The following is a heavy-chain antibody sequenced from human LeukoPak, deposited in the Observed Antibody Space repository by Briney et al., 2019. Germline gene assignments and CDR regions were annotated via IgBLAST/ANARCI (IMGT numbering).Heavy chain of an antibody. CDR1: GDSITSSNYY. CDR2: IYYSGNT. Sequence: SETLSLTCTVSGDSITSSNYYWGWIRQPPGKGLEWIASIYYSGNTYYNPSLKSRVTISVDTSKNQFSLKLSSVTAADTAVYYCATRSIVLVVTAAPGSDPWGQGTLVTVS. D-gene: IGHD2-15*01. V-gene: IGHV4-39*01. J-gene: IGHJ5*02. CDR3: ATRSIVLVVTAAPGSDP.